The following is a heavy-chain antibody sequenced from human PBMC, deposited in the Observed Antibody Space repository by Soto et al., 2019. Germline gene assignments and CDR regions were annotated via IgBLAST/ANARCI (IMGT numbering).Heavy chain of an antibody. V-gene: IGHV3-74*03. CDR3: GSEASYCSRTSYDVRAFDA. CDR2: LNTDGGSS. J-gene: IGHJ3*01. CDR1: GFTFSGHW. D-gene: IGHD2-2*01. Sequence: EVQLVESGRELVQPGGSLRLSCAASGFTFSGHWMHWVRQVPGKGLESVSRLNTDGGSSAYADSVKRRFTISRDNAKNTLYLVRKGLRDEYTAVYYCGSEASYCSRTSYDVRAFDAWWQGRTVSVS.